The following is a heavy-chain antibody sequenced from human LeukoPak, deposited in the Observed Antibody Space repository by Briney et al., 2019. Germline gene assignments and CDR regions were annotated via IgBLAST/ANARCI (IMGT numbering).Heavy chain of an antibody. J-gene: IGHJ6*03. CDR1: GFTFDDYG. D-gene: IGHD1-26*01. CDR3: ARVGAINYYYYYMDV. CDR2: INWNGGST. V-gene: IGHV3-20*04. Sequence: PGGSLRLSCAASGFTFDDYGMSWVRQAPGKGLEWVSGINWNGGSTGYADSVKGRFTISRDNAKNSLYLQMNSLRAEDTALYYCARVGAINYYYYYMDVWGKGTTVTVSS.